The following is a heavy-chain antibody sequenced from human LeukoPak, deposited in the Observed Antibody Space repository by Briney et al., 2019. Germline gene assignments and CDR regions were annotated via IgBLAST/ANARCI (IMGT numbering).Heavy chain of an antibody. CDR1: GASIISDTYY. CDR3: ARNFYASSGYYLDDFYFDY. D-gene: IGHD3-22*01. V-gene: IGHV4-39*07. CDR2: IYYSGST. Sequence: SETLSLTCTVSGASIISDTYYWGWIRQPPGKGLEWIGSIYYSGSTYYSPSLKSRVTMSVDTSTNQFSLKLISVTAADTALYYCARNFYASSGYYLDDFYFDYWGQGTLVTVSS. J-gene: IGHJ4*02.